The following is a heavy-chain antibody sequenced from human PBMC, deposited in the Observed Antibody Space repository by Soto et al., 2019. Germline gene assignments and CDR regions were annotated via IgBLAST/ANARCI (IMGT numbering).Heavy chain of an antibody. D-gene: IGHD6-19*01. J-gene: IGHJ4*02. CDR3: TTGWLVLCGGYDY. Sequence: EVQLVESGGGLVKPGGSLRLSCAASGFTFSNAWMSWVRQAPGKGLEWVGRIKSKTDGGTTDYAAHVKGRFTISRDDSTTTLYLQMNSLKTEATAVYYCTTGWLVLCGGYDYWGQGTLVTVSS. CDR1: GFTFSNAW. CDR2: IKSKTDGGTT. V-gene: IGHV3-15*01.